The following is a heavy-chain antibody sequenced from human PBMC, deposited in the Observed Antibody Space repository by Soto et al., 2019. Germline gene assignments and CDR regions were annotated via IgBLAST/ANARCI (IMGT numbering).Heavy chain of an antibody. CDR1: GFTFSSYA. V-gene: IGHV3-23*01. CDR3: AKVRFLECYLHY. J-gene: IGHJ4*02. Sequence: GGSLRLSCAASGFTFSSYAMSWVRQAPGKGLEWVSAISGSGGSTYYADSVKGRFTISRNNSKNTLYLKTNSLRAEDTAVYYYAKVRFLECYLHYWGQGTLVTVSS. CDR2: ISGSGGST. D-gene: IGHD3-3*01.